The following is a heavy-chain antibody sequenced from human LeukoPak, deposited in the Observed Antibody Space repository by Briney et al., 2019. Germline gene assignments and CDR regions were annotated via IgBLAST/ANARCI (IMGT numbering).Heavy chain of an antibody. CDR2: ISSDGSGK. CDR1: GFTFSTYW. J-gene: IGHJ4*02. V-gene: IGHV3-7*01. CDR3: GRVRPGDADY. D-gene: IGHD1-26*01. Sequence: GGSLRHSCAASGFTFSTYWMTWIRQAPGKGLEWVASISSDGSGKYYMVSVKGRFTISRDNAKNSLFLQMNSLGAEDTAVYHCGRVRPGDADYWGQGPLVTVSS.